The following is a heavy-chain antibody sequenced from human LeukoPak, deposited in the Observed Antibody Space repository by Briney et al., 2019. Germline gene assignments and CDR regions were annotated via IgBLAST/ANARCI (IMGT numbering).Heavy chain of an antibody. J-gene: IGHJ4*02. Sequence: ASVKVSCKTSRYSFPAFYIHWVRPAPGQGLEWMGWIHPRRGDTNYAQKFQGRVTMTRDTSISTAYLDLSSLRSDDTAVYYCARDGDYGTGSYYRMCIESWGQGTPVTVSP. V-gene: IGHV1-2*02. D-gene: IGHD3-10*01. CDR3: ARDGDYGTGSYYRMCIES. CDR1: RYSFPAFY. CDR2: IHPRRGDT.